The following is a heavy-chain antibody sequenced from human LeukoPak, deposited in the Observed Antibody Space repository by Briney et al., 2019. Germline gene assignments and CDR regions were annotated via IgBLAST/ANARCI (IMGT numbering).Heavy chain of an antibody. D-gene: IGHD3-3*01. CDR3: ARESSPDFWSGYYSLGEFDY. Sequence: SETLSLTCTVSGGSISIYYWSWIRQPAGKGLEWIGRIYTSGSTNYNPSLKSRVTMSVDTSKNQFSLKLSSVTAADTAVYYCARESSPDFWSGYYSLGEFDYWGQGTLVTVSS. CDR2: IYTSGST. V-gene: IGHV4-4*07. CDR1: GGSISIYY. J-gene: IGHJ4*02.